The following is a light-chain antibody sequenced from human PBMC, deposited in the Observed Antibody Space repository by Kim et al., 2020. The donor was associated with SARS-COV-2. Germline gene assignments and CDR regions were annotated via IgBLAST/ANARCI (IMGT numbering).Light chain of an antibody. CDR1: SGHSSCA. CDR2: LNSDGSH. V-gene: IGLV4-69*01. Sequence: ATVKLTCTLSSGHSSCAIAWHQQQPEKGPRYLMKLNSDGSHSKGDGIPDRFSGSSSGAERYLTISSLQSEDEADYYCQTWGTGIRVFGTGTKVTVL. J-gene: IGLJ1*01. CDR3: QTWGTGIRV.